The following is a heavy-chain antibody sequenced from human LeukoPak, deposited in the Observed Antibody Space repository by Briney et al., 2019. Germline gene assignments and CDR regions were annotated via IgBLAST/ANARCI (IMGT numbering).Heavy chain of an antibody. CDR1: GFTFSSYA. V-gene: IGHV3-23*01. Sequence: GGSLRLSCAASGFTFSSYAMSWVRQAPGKGLEWVSAISGSGGSTYYADSVKGRFTISRDNSKNTLYLQMNSLRAEDTAVYYCARDGRAAAGKRENSWGQGTLVTVSS. D-gene: IGHD6-13*01. CDR3: ARDGRAAAGKRENS. CDR2: ISGSGGST. J-gene: IGHJ4*02.